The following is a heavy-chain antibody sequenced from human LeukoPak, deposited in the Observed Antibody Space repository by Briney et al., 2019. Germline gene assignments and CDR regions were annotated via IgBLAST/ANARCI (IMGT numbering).Heavy chain of an antibody. CDR1: GDSISSYY. CDR2: IYYSGST. CDR3: ARDSGYGSATC. Sequence: SETLSLTCTVSGDSISSYYWSWIRQPPGEGLEWIGYIYYSGSTSCNPSLKSRVTMSLDTSKNQFSLKLTSVTAADTAVYYCARDSGYGSATCWGQGTLVTVSS. J-gene: IGHJ4*02. V-gene: IGHV4-59*01. D-gene: IGHD3-10*01.